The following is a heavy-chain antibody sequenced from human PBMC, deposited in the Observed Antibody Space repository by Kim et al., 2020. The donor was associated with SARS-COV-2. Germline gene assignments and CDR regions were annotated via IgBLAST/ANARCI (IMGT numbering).Heavy chain of an antibody. D-gene: IGHD1-7*01. CDR3: ARHSLNWNYSAFDI. V-gene: IGHV4-59*08. Sequence: NPSLKSRVTISVDTSKNQFSLKLSSVTAADTAVYYCARHSLNWNYSAFDIWGQGTMVTVSS. J-gene: IGHJ3*02.